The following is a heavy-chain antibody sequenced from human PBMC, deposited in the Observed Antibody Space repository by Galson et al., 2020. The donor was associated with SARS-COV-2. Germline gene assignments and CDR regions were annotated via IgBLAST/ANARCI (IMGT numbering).Heavy chain of an antibody. J-gene: IGHJ5*02. CDR3: ARRHAYYESSGDYRHLNFWGFDP. CDR1: GYSFTSYW. V-gene: IGHV5-51*01. D-gene: IGHD3-22*01. Sequence: GESLKISCKGSGYSFTSYWIGWVRQMPGKGLEWMGIIYPGDSDTRYSPSFQGQVTISADKSIITAYLQWSSLKASDTAMYYWARRHAYYESSGDYRHLNFWGFDPWGQGTLVTVSS. CDR2: IYPGDSDT.